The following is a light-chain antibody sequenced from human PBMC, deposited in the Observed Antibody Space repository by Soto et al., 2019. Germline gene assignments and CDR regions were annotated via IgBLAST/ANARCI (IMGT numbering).Light chain of an antibody. CDR1: QSVSSY. J-gene: IGKJ5*01. V-gene: IGKV3-11*01. CDR3: QQRSNWPIT. Sequence: EIVLTQSPVTLSLSPGERATLSCRASQSVSSYLAWYQQKPGQAPRLLIYDGSNRATGIPARFSGSGSGTDHTLTISSLEPEDSAVYYCQQRSNWPITFGQGTRLE. CDR2: DGS.